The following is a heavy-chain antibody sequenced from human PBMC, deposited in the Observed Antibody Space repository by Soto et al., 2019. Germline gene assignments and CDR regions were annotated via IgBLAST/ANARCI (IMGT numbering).Heavy chain of an antibody. D-gene: IGHD2-15*01. CDR3: ARGGYCSGGSCYPGSSGMDV. Sequence: EVQLVESGGGLVQPGGSLRLSCAASGFTFSTYSMNWVRQAPGKGLEWVSYISSSSSTIYYADSVKGRFTISRDNAXISXYXLMNSLRDEDTAVYYCARGGYCSGGSCYPGSSGMDVWGQGTTVTVSS. V-gene: IGHV3-48*02. J-gene: IGHJ6*02. CDR2: ISSSSSTI. CDR1: GFTFSTYS.